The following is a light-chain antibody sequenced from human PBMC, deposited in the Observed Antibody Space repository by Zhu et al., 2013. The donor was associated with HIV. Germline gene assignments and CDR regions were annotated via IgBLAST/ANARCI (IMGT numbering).Light chain of an antibody. CDR2: AAS. CDR3: QQYNTFPLS. J-gene: IGKJ3*01. CDR1: PGISTY. V-gene: IGKV1-9*01. Sequence: IQLTQSPSSLSASVGDRVTITCRASPGISTYLAWYQQKPGKAPKLLIYAASTLQSGVPSRFSGVGSGTDFTLTISSLQPEDVATYYCQQYNTFPLSFGPGTKVEIK.